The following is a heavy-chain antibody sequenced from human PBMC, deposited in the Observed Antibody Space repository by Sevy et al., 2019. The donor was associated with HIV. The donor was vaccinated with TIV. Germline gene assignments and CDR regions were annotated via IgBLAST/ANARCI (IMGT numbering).Heavy chain of an antibody. Sequence: GGSLRLSCVASGFTFNIYEMNWVRQAPGQGLEWVSYISSSFTNIYYADSVKGRFTISRDNAKNSLYLQTNSLRAEDTAVYYCTNYVHYWGQGTLVTVSS. V-gene: IGHV3-48*03. CDR1: GFTFNIYE. CDR3: TNYVHY. CDR2: ISSSFTNI. J-gene: IGHJ4*02. D-gene: IGHD3-10*02.